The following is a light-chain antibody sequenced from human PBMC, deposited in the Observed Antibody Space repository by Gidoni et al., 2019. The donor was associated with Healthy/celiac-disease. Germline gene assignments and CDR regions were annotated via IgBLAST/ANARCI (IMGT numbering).Light chain of an antibody. V-gene: IGKV1-33*01. J-gene: IGKJ2*01. Sequence: IQIPQYPSSRSASVGARVPIPCKASQDISNYLNWYQHKPGNAPKLLIYDASNLETGVPSRFIGSGSGTDFTFTISSLQPEDIATYYCQQYDNLPYTFGQGTKLEIK. CDR3: QQYDNLPYT. CDR1: QDISNY. CDR2: DAS.